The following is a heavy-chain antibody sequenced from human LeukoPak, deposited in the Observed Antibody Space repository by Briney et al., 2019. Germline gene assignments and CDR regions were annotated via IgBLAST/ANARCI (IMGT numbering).Heavy chain of an antibody. CDR2: IYYSGST. D-gene: IGHD3-22*01. J-gene: IGHJ5*02. CDR1: GGSISYYY. Sequence: PSETLSLTCTVSGGSISYYYWSWIRQPPGKGLEWIGYIYYSGSTNYNPSLKSRVTISVDTSKNQFSLNLTSVTTADTAVYYCARDFITMIVVVTTPGNWFDPWGQGTLVTVSS. CDR3: ARDFITMIVVVTTPGNWFDP. V-gene: IGHV4-59*01.